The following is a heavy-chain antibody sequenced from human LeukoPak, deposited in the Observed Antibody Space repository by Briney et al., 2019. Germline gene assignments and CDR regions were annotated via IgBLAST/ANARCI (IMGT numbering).Heavy chain of an antibody. D-gene: IGHD2-2*01. V-gene: IGHV3-23*01. Sequence: GGSLRLSCAAAVFTFSNSGMSWFRRATGRGRDGVTITGFLGGSTYYADTVKGRFTISRDNSNSTLHLQMDRLRAEDTAVYYCAKSRLGYCSSSSCSGYYFDFWGQGTLVTVSS. CDR1: VFTFSNSG. J-gene: IGHJ4*02. CDR3: AKSRLGYCSSSSCSGYYFDF. CDR2: TGFLGGST.